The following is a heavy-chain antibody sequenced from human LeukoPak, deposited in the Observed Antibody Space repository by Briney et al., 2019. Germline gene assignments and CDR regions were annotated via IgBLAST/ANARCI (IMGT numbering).Heavy chain of an antibody. J-gene: IGHJ4*03. CDR3: ARGPTISETGYFDF. Sequence: KTSETLSLTCAVYGGSFSRYYWSWIRQPPGKGLEWIAEIDHRGDTNYNPSVKSRVTISVDTSKNQFSLKVRSLSAADTAVYYCARGPTISETGYFDFWGQGTLVTVSS. D-gene: IGHD1-1*01. V-gene: IGHV4-34*01. CDR1: GGSFSRYY. CDR2: IDHRGDT.